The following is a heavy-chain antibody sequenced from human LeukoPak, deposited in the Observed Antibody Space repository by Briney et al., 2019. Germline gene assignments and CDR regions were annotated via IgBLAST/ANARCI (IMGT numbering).Heavy chain of an antibody. Sequence: SETLSLTCTVSGGSISSSSYYWGWIRQPPGKGLEWIRSIYYSGSTYYNPSLKSRVTISVDTSKNQFSLKLSSVTAADTAVYYCARQERFLEWLPYYYYYGMDVWGQGTTVTVSS. J-gene: IGHJ6*02. CDR3: ARQERFLEWLPYYYYYGMDV. V-gene: IGHV4-39*01. CDR1: GGSISSSSYY. D-gene: IGHD3-3*01. CDR2: IYYSGST.